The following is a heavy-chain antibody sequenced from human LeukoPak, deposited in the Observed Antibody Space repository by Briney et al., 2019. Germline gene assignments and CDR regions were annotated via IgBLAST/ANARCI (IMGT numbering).Heavy chain of an antibody. CDR3: ASLGDDFWSRYDYYYYMDV. CDR1: GGTFSSYA. CDR2: IIPIFGTA. J-gene: IGHJ6*03. D-gene: IGHD3-3*01. V-gene: IGHV1-69*05. Sequence: ASVKVSCKASGGTFSSYAISWVRQAPGQGLEWMGGIIPIFGTANYAQKFQGRVTITTDESTSTAYMELSSLRSEDTAVYYCASLGDDFWSRYDYYYYMDVWGKGTTVTVSS.